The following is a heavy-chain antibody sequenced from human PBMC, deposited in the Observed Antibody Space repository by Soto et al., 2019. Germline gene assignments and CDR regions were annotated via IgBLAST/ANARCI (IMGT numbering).Heavy chain of an antibody. CDR3: ARGNLLLWFGETSPYYMDV. Sequence: EVQLVESGGGLVQPGGSLRLSCAASGFTFSSYWMHWVRQAPGKGLVWVSRINSDGSSTSYADSVKGRFTISRDNAKNTLYLQMNRLTAEDTAVYYCARGNLLLWFGETSPYYMDVWGKGTTVTVSS. CDR2: INSDGSST. V-gene: IGHV3-74*01. CDR1: GFTFSSYW. J-gene: IGHJ6*03. D-gene: IGHD3-10*01.